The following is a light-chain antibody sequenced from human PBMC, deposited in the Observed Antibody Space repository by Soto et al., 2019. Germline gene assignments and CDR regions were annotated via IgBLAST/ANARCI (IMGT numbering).Light chain of an antibody. CDR1: QSVRIN. V-gene: IGKV3-15*01. J-gene: IGKJ4*01. CDR3: QQYINWPHT. Sequence: EIVTTQSPVTLSVSPGERATLSCRASQSVRINLAWYQQKPGQAPRLLIYGASTRATGIPTRFSGSGSETEFTLTISSLQSEDFAVYYCQQYINWPHTFGGGTKVEIK. CDR2: GAS.